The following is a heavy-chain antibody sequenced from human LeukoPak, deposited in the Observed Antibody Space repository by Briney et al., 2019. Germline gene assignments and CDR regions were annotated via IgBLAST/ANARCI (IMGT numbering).Heavy chain of an antibody. CDR1: GFTFSSYA. V-gene: IGHV3-30-3*01. D-gene: IGHD6-13*01. CDR3: ARDPTKTYSSSWYYFDY. Sequence: PGGFLRLSCAASGFTFSSYAMHWVRQAPGKGLEWMAVISYDGSNKYYADSVKGRFTISRDNSKNTLYLQMNSLRAEDTAVYYCARDPTKTYSSSWYYFDYWGQGTLVTVSS. CDR2: ISYDGSNK. J-gene: IGHJ4*02.